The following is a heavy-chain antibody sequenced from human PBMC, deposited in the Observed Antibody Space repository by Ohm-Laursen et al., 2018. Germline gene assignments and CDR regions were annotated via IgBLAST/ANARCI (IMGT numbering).Heavy chain of an antibody. D-gene: IGHD1-26*01. CDR3: ARDRVGLQFSSSPAGNWFDP. CDR2: IKQDGSEK. J-gene: IGHJ5*02. CDR1: GFTFSDYY. V-gene: IGHV3-7*01. Sequence: SLRLSCTASGFTFSDYYMSWIRQAPGKGLEWVANIKQDGSEKYYVDSVKGRFTISRDNAKNSLYLQMNSLRAEDTAVYYCARDRVGLQFSSSPAGNWFDPWGQGTLVTVSS.